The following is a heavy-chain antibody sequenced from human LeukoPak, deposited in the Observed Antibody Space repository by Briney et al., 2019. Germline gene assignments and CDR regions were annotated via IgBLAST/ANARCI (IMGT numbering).Heavy chain of an antibody. CDR1: GVSISSYY. J-gene: IGHJ6*02. V-gene: IGHV4-59*01. D-gene: IGHD2-2*01. CDR2: IYYSGST. Sequence: SETLSLTCTVSGVSISSYYWSWIRQPPGKGLEWIGYIYYSGSTNYNPSLKSRVTISVDTSKNQFSLRLSSVTAADTAVYYCAAYCSSTSCTDSDYYYYGMDVWGQGTTVTVSS. CDR3: AAYCSSTSCTDSDYYYYGMDV.